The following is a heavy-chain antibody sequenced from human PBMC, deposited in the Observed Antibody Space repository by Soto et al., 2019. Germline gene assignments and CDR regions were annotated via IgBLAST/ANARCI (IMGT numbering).Heavy chain of an antibody. D-gene: IGHD3-9*01. J-gene: IGHJ6*02. CDR1: GGTFSSYT. CDR2: IIPILGIA. V-gene: IGHV1-69*04. CDR3: ARDGQYVLRYFDWSPPYYGIDV. Sequence: ASVKLSCKASGGTFSSYTISWVRQAPGQGLEWMGRIIPILGIANYAQKFQGRVTITADKSTSTAYMELSSLRSEDTAVYYCARDGQYVLRYFDWSPPYYGIDVWGQGTTVTVSS.